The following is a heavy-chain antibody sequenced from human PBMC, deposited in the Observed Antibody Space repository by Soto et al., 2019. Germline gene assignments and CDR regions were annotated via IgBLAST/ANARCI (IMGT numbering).Heavy chain of an antibody. CDR3: ARGQLWFGESGDYYFDY. CDR1: GGYISSYY. D-gene: IGHD3-10*01. CDR2: IYYSGST. J-gene: IGHJ4*02. V-gene: IGHV4-59*01. Sequence: QVQLQESGPGLVKPSETLSLTCTVSGGYISSYYWSWIRQPPGKGLEWIGYIYYSGSTNYNPSLKGRVTISVDTSKNQFSLKLSSVTAADTAVYYCARGQLWFGESGDYYFDYWGQGTLVTVSS.